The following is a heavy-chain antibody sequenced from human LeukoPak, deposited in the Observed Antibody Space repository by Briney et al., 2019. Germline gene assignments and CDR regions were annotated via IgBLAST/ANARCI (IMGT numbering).Heavy chain of an antibody. CDR1: GYTFTGYY. J-gene: IGHJ4*02. CDR3: GRRDSSSWYFDY. CDR2: INPNSGGT. Sequence: ASVKVSCKASGYTFTGYYMHWVRQAPGQGLEWMGWINPNSGGTNYAQKFQGRVTMTRDTSISTAYMELSRLRSDDTAVYYCGRRDSSSWYFDYWGQGTLVTVSS. D-gene: IGHD6-13*01. V-gene: IGHV1-2*02.